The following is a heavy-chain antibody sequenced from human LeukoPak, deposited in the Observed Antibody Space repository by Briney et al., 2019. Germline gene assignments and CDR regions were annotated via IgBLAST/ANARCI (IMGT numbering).Heavy chain of an antibody. D-gene: IGHD6-19*01. J-gene: IGHJ4*02. CDR2: INHSGST. CDR1: GGSFSGYY. V-gene: IGHV4-34*01. CDR3: ARERVVAGTLGY. Sequence: PSETLSLTCAVYGGSFSGYYWSWIRQPPGKGLEWIGEINHSGSTNYNPSLKSRVTISVDTSKNQFSLKLSSVTAADTAVYYCARERVVAGTLGYWGQGTLVTVSS.